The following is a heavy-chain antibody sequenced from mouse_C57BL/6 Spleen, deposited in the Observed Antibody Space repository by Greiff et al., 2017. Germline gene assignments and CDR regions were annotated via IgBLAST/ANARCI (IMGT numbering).Heavy chain of an antibody. J-gene: IGHJ4*01. Sequence: QVQLQQSGPELVQPGASVKISCKASGYAFSSSWMNWVKQRPGKGLEWIGRIYPGDGDTNYNGKFKGKATLTADKSSSTAYMQLSRLTSEDSAVYFCARNQGLRYAMDYWGQGTSVTVSS. CDR2: IYPGDGDT. CDR1: GYAFSSSW. CDR3: ARNQGLRYAMDY. V-gene: IGHV1-82*01. D-gene: IGHD1-1*01.